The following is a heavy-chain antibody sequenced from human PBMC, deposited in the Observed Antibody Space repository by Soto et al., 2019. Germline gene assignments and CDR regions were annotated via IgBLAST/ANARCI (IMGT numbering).Heavy chain of an antibody. Sequence: EEYLVETGGGLIQPGGSLRLSCAASGFIVSSTYMSWVRQAPGKGLQWVSVIHSGGQTNFADSVKGRFTISRDNSKNTVYLQMNSLRAEDTAIYYCARELHFYKGNACDIWGPGTRVTVSS. V-gene: IGHV3-53*02. D-gene: IGHD3-3*02. J-gene: IGHJ3*02. CDR1: GFIVSSTY. CDR3: ARELHFYKGNACDI. CDR2: IHSGGQT.